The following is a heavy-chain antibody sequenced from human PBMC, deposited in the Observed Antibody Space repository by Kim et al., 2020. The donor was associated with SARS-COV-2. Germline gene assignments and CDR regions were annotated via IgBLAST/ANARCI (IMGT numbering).Heavy chain of an antibody. CDR3: ARATSLTGYFDY. V-gene: IGHV3-11*04. D-gene: IGHD3-9*01. J-gene: IGHJ4*02. Sequence: YDAAAVKGRFTISNNNTKTSLHLQMSSLRAEDTAVYYCARATSLTGYFDYWGQGTLVTVSS.